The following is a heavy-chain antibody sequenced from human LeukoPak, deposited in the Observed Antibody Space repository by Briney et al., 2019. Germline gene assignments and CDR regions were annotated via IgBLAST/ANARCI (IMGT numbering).Heavy chain of an antibody. D-gene: IGHD1-26*01. Sequence: GESLKISCKGSGYSFTNYWIGWVRQMPGKGLEWMGIIYPGDSDTKYSPSFQGQVTFSADKSISTAYLQWSSLKASDSAMYYCARSPYSGTDARFDYWGQGTLVTLSS. J-gene: IGHJ4*02. CDR3: ARSPYSGTDARFDY. V-gene: IGHV5-51*01. CDR2: IYPGDSDT. CDR1: GYSFTNYW.